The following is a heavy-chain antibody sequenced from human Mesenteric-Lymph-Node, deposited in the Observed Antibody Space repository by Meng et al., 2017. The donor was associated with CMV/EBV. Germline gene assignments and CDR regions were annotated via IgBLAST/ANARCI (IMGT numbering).Heavy chain of an antibody. Sequence: GESLKISCAASGFTVSNNYMTWVRQAPGKGLEWVSLVYSGGSTYYADSVKGRFTISRDNSKNTLYLQLNSLRAEDTAVYYCAKDYDFWSAYPDYFGMDVWGQGTTVTVSS. J-gene: IGHJ6*02. CDR1: GFTVSNNY. CDR3: AKDYDFWSAYPDYFGMDV. CDR2: VYSGGST. V-gene: IGHV3-53*01. D-gene: IGHD3-3*01.